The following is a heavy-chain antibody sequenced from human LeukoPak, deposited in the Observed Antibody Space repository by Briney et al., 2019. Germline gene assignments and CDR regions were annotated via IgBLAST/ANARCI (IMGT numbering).Heavy chain of an antibody. CDR1: GISIDDYG. V-gene: IGHV3-20*04. D-gene: IGHD3-10*01. CDR3: TMTFSREYHYMDV. Sequence: GGSLRLSCVASGISIDDYGMSWVRQVPGMGLEWVSGITWNGGDTGYADSVKGRFTISRDNAKNSLYLQMNSLRAEDTALYYCTMTFSREYHYMDVWGKGASVTVSS. J-gene: IGHJ6*03. CDR2: ITWNGGDT.